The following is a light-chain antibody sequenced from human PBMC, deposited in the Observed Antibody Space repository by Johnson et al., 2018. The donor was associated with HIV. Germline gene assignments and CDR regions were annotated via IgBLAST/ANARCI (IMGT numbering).Light chain of an antibody. CDR2: ENN. CDR1: SSNIGNNY. CDR3: GTWDDSLSTGGV. V-gene: IGLV1-51*02. Sequence: QSVLTQPPSVSAAPGQKVTISCSGSSSNIGNNYVSWYQQLPGTAPKLLIYENNKRPSGIPDRFSGSKSGTSATLGITGLQTGDEADYYCGTWDDSLSTGGVFGAGTKVTFL. J-gene: IGLJ1*01.